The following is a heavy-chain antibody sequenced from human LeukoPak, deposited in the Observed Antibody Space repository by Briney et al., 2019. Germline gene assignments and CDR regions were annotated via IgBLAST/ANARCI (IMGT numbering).Heavy chain of an antibody. D-gene: IGHD5-18*01. Sequence: GASVKVSCKASGYTFTSYAMHWVRQAPGQRLEWMGWINAGNGNTKYSQEFQGRVTITRDTSASTAYMELSSLRSEDMAVYYCARGGYSSGYYYYYYMDVWGKGTTVTVSS. CDR3: ARGGYSSGYYYYYYMDV. J-gene: IGHJ6*03. CDR2: INAGNGNT. V-gene: IGHV1-3*03. CDR1: GYTFTSYA.